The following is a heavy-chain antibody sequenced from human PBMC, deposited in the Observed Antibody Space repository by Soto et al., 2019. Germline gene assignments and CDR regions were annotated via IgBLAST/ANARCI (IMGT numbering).Heavy chain of an antibody. CDR1: GFTFRSYG. CDR2: ISYDGSNK. V-gene: IGHV3-30*18. J-gene: IGHJ3*02. D-gene: IGHD1-26*01. Sequence: PGGSLRLSCAASGFTFRSYGMHLVRQAPAKGLEWVAVISYDGSNKYYEDSVKGRFTISRNNSKNTLYLQMNSLRAEDTGVYYCAKGGVGSTSNAFDIWGQGTMVTVS. CDR3: AKGGVGSTSNAFDI.